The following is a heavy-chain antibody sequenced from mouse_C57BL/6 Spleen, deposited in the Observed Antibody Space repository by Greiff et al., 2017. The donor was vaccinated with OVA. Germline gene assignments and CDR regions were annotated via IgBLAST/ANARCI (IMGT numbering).Heavy chain of an antibody. V-gene: IGHV1-52*01. Sequence: QVQLKQPGAELVRPGSSVKLSCKASGYTFTSYWMHWVKQRPIQGLEWIGNIDPSDSETHYNQKFKDKATLTVDKSSSTAYMQLSSLASEDSAVYYCARHGSDAMDYWGQGTSVTVSS. CDR1: GYTFTSYW. D-gene: IGHD1-1*01. CDR3: ARHGSDAMDY. CDR2: IDPSDSET. J-gene: IGHJ4*01.